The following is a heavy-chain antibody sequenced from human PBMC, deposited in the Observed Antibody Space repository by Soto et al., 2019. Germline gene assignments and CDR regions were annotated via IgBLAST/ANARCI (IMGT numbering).Heavy chain of an antibody. Sequence: QVQVVQSGAEVKKPGSSVKVSCKVSGGIFTNNAISWVRQAPGQGLEWLGGVIPLFDTAYYAQIFRGRLRIYAGGATTTAYKELSGLTSADTAVYFCATGGHNDGYNFYHGMDVWGQGTTVTVS. CDR2: VIPLFDTA. D-gene: IGHD5-18*01. CDR1: GGIFTNNA. J-gene: IGHJ6*02. CDR3: ATGGHNDGYNFYHGMDV. V-gene: IGHV1-69*01.